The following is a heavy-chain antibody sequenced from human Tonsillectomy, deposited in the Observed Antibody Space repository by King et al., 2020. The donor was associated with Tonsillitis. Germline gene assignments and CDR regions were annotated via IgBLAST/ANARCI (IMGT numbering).Heavy chain of an antibody. CDR2: IKQDGSEK. CDR3: AIHPAGESPFCY. Sequence: QLVQSGGGLVQPGGSLRLSCAASGFTFSSYWMSWVRQAPGKGLEWVAHIKQDGSEKYYVDSVKGRFTISRDNAKNSLYLQMNSLRAEDTAVYYCAIHPAGESPFCYCGQGTLVTVSS. J-gene: IGHJ4*02. D-gene: IGHD3-16*01. V-gene: IGHV3-7*01. CDR1: GFTFSSYW.